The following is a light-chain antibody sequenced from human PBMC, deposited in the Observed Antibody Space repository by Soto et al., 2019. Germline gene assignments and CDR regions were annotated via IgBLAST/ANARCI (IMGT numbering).Light chain of an antibody. V-gene: IGKV3-20*01. CDR1: QSIGSSY. Sequence: VLTQSPGTLSLSAGERATLSCRASQSIGSSYLAWYQQKPGQAPRLLIYGASSRATGIPDRFSGGGSGTDFSLTISRLDPEDFAVYYCQQYSSSPITFGQGTRLE. CDR2: GAS. CDR3: QQYSSSPIT. J-gene: IGKJ5*01.